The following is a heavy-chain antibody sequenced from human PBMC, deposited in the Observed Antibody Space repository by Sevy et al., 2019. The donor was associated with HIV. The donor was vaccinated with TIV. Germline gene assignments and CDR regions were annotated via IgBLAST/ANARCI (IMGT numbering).Heavy chain of an antibody. CDR1: GFTFSDYA. D-gene: IGHD6-6*01. CDR2: ISYHGRNQ. CDR3: ARKQFVLPFDY. J-gene: IGHJ4*02. V-gene: IGHV3-30*04. Sequence: GGSLRLSCAASGFTFSDYAIHWVRQAPGKWLEWLAVISYHGRNQFYADSVRGRFTISRDDSKNTVYLQMNSLRPDDTAVYYCARKQFVLPFDYWGQGTLVTVSS.